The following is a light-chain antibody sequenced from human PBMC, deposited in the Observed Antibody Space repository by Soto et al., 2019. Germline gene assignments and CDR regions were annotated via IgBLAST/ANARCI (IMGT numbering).Light chain of an antibody. CDR3: QSYDDSLSVHYV. J-gene: IGLJ1*01. Sequence: QSVLTQPPSVSGAPGQRVTISCTGCSSNIGSTYDVQWYQQLPGTAPKLLILGNTDRPSGVPDRFSGSKSGTSASLAITGLQADDEADYYCQSYDDSLSVHYVFGSGTKVTVL. CDR2: GNT. V-gene: IGLV1-40*01. CDR1: SSNIGSTYD.